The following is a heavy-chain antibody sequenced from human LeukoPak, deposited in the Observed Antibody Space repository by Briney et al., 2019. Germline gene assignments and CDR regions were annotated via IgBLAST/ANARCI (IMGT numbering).Heavy chain of an antibody. J-gene: IGHJ5*02. Sequence: PSETLSITCTVSGGSISSGGYSWSWIRQPPGQGLEWIGYLYHSGSTYYNPSLKRRVTISVDRSENQFSLKLSSVTAADTAVYYFARMRAYYYDISGYRWFDPWGQGTLVTVSS. CDR3: ARMRAYYYDISGYRWFDP. CDR1: GGSISSGGYS. CDR2: LYHSGST. D-gene: IGHD3-22*01. V-gene: IGHV4-30-2*01.